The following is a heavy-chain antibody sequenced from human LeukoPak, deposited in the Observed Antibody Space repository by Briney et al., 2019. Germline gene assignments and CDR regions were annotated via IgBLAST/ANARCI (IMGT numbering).Heavy chain of an antibody. CDR3: ARHRGYGDYGPGYYYYYGMDV. CDR1: GYSFTSYW. CDR2: IYPGDSDT. J-gene: IGHJ6*02. Sequence: GESLKISCKGSGYSFTSYWIGWVRQMPGKGLEWMGIIYPGDSDTRYSPSFQGQVTISVDKSISTAYLQWSSLKASDTAMYYCARHRGYGDYGPGYYYYYGMDVWGQGTTVTVSS. V-gene: IGHV5-51*01. D-gene: IGHD4-17*01.